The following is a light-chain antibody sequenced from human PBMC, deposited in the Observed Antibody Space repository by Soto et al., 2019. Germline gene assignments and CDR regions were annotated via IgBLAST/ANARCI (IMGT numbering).Light chain of an antibody. J-gene: IGKJ5*01. CDR3: QQYYSHPRT. V-gene: IGKV1-5*01. CDR2: DAS. CDR1: QSISSW. Sequence: DIQMTQSPSTLSASVGDSVPITCRASQSISSWFAWYPQNPGKAPTLLIYDASTLQSGVPSRFSGSGSGTDFTLTISCLQSEDFATYYCQQYYSHPRTFGQGTRPEIK.